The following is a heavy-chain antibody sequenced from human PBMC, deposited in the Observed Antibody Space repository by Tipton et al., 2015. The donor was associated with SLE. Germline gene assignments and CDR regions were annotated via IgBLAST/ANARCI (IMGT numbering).Heavy chain of an antibody. CDR1: GGSISSYY. CDR2: IYYSGST. Sequence: TLSLTCTVSGGSISSYYWGWIRQPPGKGLEWIGSIYYSGSTYYNPSLKSRVTISVDTSKNQFSLKLSSVTAADTAVYYCARGGYSRGSAFDIWGQGTMVTVSS. CDR3: ARGGYSRGSAFDI. D-gene: IGHD5-18*01. J-gene: IGHJ3*02. V-gene: IGHV4-39*07.